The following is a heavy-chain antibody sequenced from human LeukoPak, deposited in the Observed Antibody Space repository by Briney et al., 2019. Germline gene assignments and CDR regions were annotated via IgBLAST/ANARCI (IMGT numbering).Heavy chain of an antibody. V-gene: IGHV4-39*07. CDR2: IYYSGST. D-gene: IGHD5-24*01. Sequence: PSETLSLTCTVSGASISSSSYYWGWIRQPPGKGLEWIGSIYYSGSTHYNPSLKSRVTISVGTSKNQFSLKLSSVTAADTAVYYCARDGEMATIENYFAYWGQGALVTVSS. CDR3: ARDGEMATIENYFAY. CDR1: GASISSSSYY. J-gene: IGHJ4*02.